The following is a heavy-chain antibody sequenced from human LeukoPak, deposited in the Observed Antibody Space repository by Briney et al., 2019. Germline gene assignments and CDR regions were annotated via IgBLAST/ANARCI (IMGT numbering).Heavy chain of an antibody. Sequence: PGGSLRLSCAASGFTFSSYVMSWVRQAPGKGLEWVSGIRASGGSRYYADSVKGRFTISRDNSKNPPDLQMNSLRADDTAVYYCPQERGARVTTFVYWVQGALVSVCS. CDR2: IRASGGSR. CDR3: PQERGARVTTFVY. V-gene: IGHV3-23*01. J-gene: IGHJ4*02. D-gene: IGHD4-17*01. CDR1: GFTFSSYV.